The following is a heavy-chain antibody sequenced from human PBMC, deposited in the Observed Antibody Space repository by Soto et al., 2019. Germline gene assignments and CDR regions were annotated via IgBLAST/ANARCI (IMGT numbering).Heavy chain of an antibody. J-gene: IGHJ4*02. CDR1: GFTFSSYS. CDR3: ARVTSTDGEPDY. V-gene: IGHV3-48*01. D-gene: IGHD4-17*01. Sequence: EVQLVESGGGLVQPGGSLRLSCAASGFTFSSYSMNWVRQAPGKGLEWVSYISSSSSTIYYADSVKGRFTISRDNAMNALYLQIKSLRAEDTAVYYCARVTSTDGEPDYWGQGTLVTVSS. CDR2: ISSSSSTI.